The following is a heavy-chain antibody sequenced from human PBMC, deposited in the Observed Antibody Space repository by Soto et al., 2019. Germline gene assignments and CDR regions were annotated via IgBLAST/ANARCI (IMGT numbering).Heavy chain of an antibody. D-gene: IGHD3-3*01. J-gene: IGHJ5*01. Sequence: GGSLRLSCAASGFTFNSYGMHWVRLAPGKGLEWVSSISTNSNHIYYADSVKGRFAISRDNAINSLHLQMNSLRAEDTAIYYCARDAGSVGAVNWLDSWGQGTLVSVS. CDR2: ISTNSNHI. CDR3: ARDAGSVGAVNWLDS. V-gene: IGHV3-21*01. CDR1: GFTFNSYG.